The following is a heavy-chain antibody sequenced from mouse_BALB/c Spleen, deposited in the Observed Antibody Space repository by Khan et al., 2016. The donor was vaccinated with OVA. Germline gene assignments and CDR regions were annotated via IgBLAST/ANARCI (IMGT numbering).Heavy chain of an antibody. CDR3: ARGYYGNPFAY. CDR2: ISDGGSYT. J-gene: IGHJ3*01. CDR1: GFTFSDYY. Sequence: EVELVESGGGLVKPGGSLKLSCAASGFTFSDYYMYWVCQTPEKRLEWVATISDGGSYTYYPDSVKGRFTISSDVAKINLYLQMSSLKSEDTAMYYCARGYYGNPFAYWGQGTLVTVSA. D-gene: IGHD2-1*01. V-gene: IGHV5-4*02.